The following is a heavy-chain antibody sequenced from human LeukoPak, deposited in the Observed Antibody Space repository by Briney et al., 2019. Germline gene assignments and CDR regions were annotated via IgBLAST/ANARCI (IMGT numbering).Heavy chain of an antibody. CDR1: GLTFSSYG. CDR3: ARDGIGAATVEYYFDY. D-gene: IGHD2-15*01. V-gene: IGHV3-33*01. Sequence: GGSLRLSCAASGLTFSSYGMHWVRQAPGKGLEWVAVIWYDGSTKYYADSVKGRFIISRDNSKNTLYLQMNSLRAEDTAVYYCARDGIGAATVEYYFDYWGQGTLVAVSS. CDR2: IWYDGSTK. J-gene: IGHJ4*02.